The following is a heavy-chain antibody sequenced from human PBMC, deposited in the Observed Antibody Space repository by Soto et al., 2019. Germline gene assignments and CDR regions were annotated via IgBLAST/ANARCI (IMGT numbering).Heavy chain of an antibody. CDR1: GFTFSSYA. V-gene: IGHV3-23*01. CDR3: AKEVAYSTSWDTIDY. CDR2: ISGSGGST. D-gene: IGHD6-13*01. J-gene: IGHJ4*02. Sequence: TGGSLRLSCAASGFTFSSYAMSWVRQAPGKGLEWVSAISGSGGSTYYADSVKGRFTISRDNSKNTLYLQMNSLRAEDTAVYYCAKEVAYSTSWDTIDYWGQGTLVTVSS.